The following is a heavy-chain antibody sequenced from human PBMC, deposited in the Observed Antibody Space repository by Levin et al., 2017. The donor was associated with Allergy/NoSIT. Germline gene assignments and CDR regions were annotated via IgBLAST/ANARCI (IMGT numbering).Heavy chain of an antibody. D-gene: IGHD3-9*01. Sequence: SETLSLTCTVSGGSISTSNYYWGWVRQPPGKGLEWIGSIYYSGNTYYNPSLKSRVTISVDTSKNQFSLKLSSVTAADTAVYYCATFLRYFDWYPGDWFDPWGQGTLVTVSS. V-gene: IGHV4-39*01. CDR2: IYYSGNT. CDR3: ATFLRYFDWYPGDWFDP. J-gene: IGHJ5*02. CDR1: GGSISTSNYY.